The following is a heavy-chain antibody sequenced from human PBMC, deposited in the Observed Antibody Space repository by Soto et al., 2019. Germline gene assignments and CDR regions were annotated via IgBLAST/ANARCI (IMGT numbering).Heavy chain of an antibody. CDR3: ARDFWVYCSSTSCQLNDFDY. V-gene: IGHV1-18*01. CDR2: ISAYNGNT. Sequence: ASVKVSCKASGYTFTSYGISWVRQAPGQGLEWMGWISAYNGNTNYAQKLQGRVTMTTDTSTSTAYMELRSLRSDDTAVYYCARDFWVYCSSTSCQLNDFDYWGQGTLVTVSS. CDR1: GYTFTSYG. D-gene: IGHD2-2*01. J-gene: IGHJ4*02.